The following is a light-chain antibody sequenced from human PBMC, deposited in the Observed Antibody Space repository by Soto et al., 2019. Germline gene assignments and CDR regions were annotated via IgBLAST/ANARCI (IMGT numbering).Light chain of an antibody. V-gene: IGKV3-15*01. CDR3: QQYNTWPRT. J-gene: IGKJ1*01. CDR2: DAS. Sequence: TQSPGTLSLSPGEGATLSCRASQSVGSTLAWYQQKPGQPPRLLIYDASTRATGIPARFSGSGSGTEFTLTISSLQSEDFAVYYCQQYNTWPRTFGQGTKVDIK. CDR1: QSVGST.